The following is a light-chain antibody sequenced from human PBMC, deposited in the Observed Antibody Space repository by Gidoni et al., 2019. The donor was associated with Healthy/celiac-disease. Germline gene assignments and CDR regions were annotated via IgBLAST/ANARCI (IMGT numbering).Light chain of an antibody. CDR2: DAS. CDR3: QQRSNWPLT. J-gene: IGKJ4*01. Sequence: EIVLTQSPATLSLSPGERATLSCRASQSVSSYLAWLLIYDASNRAAGIPDFPLTISSLEPEDFAVYYCQQRSNWPLTFGGGTKVEI. V-gene: IGKV3-11*01. CDR1: QSVSSY.